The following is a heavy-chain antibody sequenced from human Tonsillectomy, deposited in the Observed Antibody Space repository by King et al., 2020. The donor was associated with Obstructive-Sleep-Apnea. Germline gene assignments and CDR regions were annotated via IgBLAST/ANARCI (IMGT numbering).Heavy chain of an antibody. V-gene: IGHV4-4*02. CDR3: TKGGLGDY. Sequence: QLQESGPGLVKPSGTLSLTCTVSGASVSSDGWWSWVRQPPGKGLEWIGQIYHAGSTHYHPSLKSRVAISIDRSKNQFSLNLSSVTAADTAVYYCTKGGLGDYWGQGTLVIVSS. CDR1: GASVSSDGW. CDR2: IYHAGST. J-gene: IGHJ4*02. D-gene: IGHD3-16*01.